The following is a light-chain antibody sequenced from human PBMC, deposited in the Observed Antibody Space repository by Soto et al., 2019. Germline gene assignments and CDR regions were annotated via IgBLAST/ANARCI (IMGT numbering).Light chain of an antibody. CDR2: DAS. V-gene: IGKV3-11*01. CDR1: QSVSSY. J-gene: IGKJ4*01. Sequence: QSRATMYLSPGERATLSCRASQSVSSYLAWYQQKPGQAPRLLIYDASNRATGIPARFSGSGSGTDFTLTISSLEPEDFAVYYCQQRSNWPRLTFGGGTKVDIK. CDR3: QQRSNWPRLT.